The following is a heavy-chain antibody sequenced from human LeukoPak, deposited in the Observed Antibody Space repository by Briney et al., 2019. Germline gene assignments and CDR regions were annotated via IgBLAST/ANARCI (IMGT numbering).Heavy chain of an antibody. V-gene: IGHV3-30*04. J-gene: IGHJ3*02. Sequence: PGGSLRLFCAASGFTFKNFAMHWVRQAPGKGLEWVAVVLYDADMKYYAESVKGRFTISRDNSENTLYLHMNSLRAEDTAVYYCARAHVVGAMIDAFDIWGQGTMVTVSS. CDR3: ARAHVVGAMIDAFDI. CDR1: GFTFKNFA. CDR2: VLYDADMK. D-gene: IGHD1-26*01.